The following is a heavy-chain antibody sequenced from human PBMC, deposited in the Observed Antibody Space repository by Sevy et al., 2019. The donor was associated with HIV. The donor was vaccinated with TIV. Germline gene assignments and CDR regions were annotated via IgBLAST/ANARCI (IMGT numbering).Heavy chain of an antibody. CDR3: ARDLEFYDYGDYGPAFMPDY. Sequence: GGSLRLSCAASGFTFSSYGMHWVRQAPGKGLEWVAVIWYDGSNKYYADSVKGRFTISRDIAKNTLHLQMNSLRVEDTAVYYCARDLEFYDYGDYGPAFMPDYWGQGTLVTVSS. J-gene: IGHJ4*02. CDR2: IWYDGSNK. V-gene: IGHV3-33*01. CDR1: GFTFSSYG. D-gene: IGHD4-17*01.